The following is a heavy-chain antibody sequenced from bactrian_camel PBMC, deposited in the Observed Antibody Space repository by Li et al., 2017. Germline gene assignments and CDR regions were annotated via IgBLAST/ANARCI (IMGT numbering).Heavy chain of an antibody. Sequence: HVQLVESGGGLVQPGGSLRLSCAASGYTFNTYSWFRQAPGKERVWVAIIARDGRPVLADSVNGRFTNTKDTISQTLNLQMNALKPEDSGMYYCAADVRGGSNVCGKPDTWGQGTQVTVS. D-gene: IGHD2*01. CDR3: AADVRGGSNVCGKPDT. V-gene: IGHV3S1*01. J-gene: IGHJ4*01. CDR1: GYTFNTY. CDR2: IIARDGRP.